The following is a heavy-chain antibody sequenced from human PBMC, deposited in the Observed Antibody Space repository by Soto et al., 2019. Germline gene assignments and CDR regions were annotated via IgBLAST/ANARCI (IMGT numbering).Heavy chain of an antibody. Sequence: GGSLRLSCAASGFTVSSNYMSWVRQAPGKGLEWVSVIYSGGSTYYADSVKGRFTISRDNSKNTLYLQMNSLRAEDTAVYYCARVVDTAMIFDYWGQGTLVTVSS. J-gene: IGHJ4*02. CDR1: GFTVSSNY. CDR3: ARVVDTAMIFDY. V-gene: IGHV3-66*01. D-gene: IGHD5-18*01. CDR2: IYSGGST.